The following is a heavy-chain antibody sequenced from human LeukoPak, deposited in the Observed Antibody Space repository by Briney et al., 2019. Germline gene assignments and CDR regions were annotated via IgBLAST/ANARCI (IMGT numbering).Heavy chain of an antibody. CDR2: IKQDGGEK. D-gene: IGHD3-9*01. J-gene: IGHJ3*02. V-gene: IGHV3-7*03. CDR1: GFTFNSYW. Sequence: GGSLRLSCADSGFTFNSYWMSWVRQAPGKGLEWVANIKQDGGEKYYVGSVKGRFTISRDNAKNSLYLQMNSLRAEDTAVYYCARMTGSQGFDIWGQGTMVTVSS. CDR3: ARMTGSQGFDI.